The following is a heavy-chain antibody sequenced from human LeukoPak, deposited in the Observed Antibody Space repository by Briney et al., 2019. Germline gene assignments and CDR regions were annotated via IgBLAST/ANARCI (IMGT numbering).Heavy chain of an antibody. CDR2: ISYDGSNK. J-gene: IGHJ6*03. Sequence: PGGSLRLSCAASGFTFSTYDMNWVRQAPGKGLEWVAVISYDGSNKYYADSVKGRFTISRDNSKNTLYLQMNSLRAEDMALYYCAKDMERHPYYYHRDVWGKGTTVTVSS. V-gene: IGHV3-30*18. CDR1: GFTFSTYD. D-gene: IGHD1-1*01. CDR3: AKDMERHPYYYHRDV.